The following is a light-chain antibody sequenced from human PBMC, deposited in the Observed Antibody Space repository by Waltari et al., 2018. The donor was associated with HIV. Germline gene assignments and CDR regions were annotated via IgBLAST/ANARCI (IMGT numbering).Light chain of an antibody. CDR2: AAS. Sequence: DIQMSQSPSSLSASVGDRVTITCRASQGIGNFLAWYQQKPGGALKLLLTAASTLEIGVPSRFSGSASGTAFTLTINSLQPEDFGTYYCQQYFDVPVTFGQGTKVEIK. CDR1: QGIGNF. J-gene: IGKJ1*01. CDR3: QQYFDVPVT. V-gene: IGKV1-NL1*01.